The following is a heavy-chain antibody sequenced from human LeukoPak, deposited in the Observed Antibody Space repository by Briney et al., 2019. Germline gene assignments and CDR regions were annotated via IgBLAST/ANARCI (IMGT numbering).Heavy chain of an antibody. V-gene: IGHV2-5*01. J-gene: IGHJ4*02. D-gene: IGHD3-16*01. Sequence: SGPTLFKPTQTLTLTCTFSGFSLSTGGGGVGWIRQPPGKALEWLSLIYWTDDKRYSPSLKSRLIITKDTYKNQVVLTMTNMDPVDTATYYCAHGGRLGGRIEYWGQGTLVTVSS. CDR2: IYWTDDK. CDR1: GFSLSTGGGG. CDR3: AHGGRLGGRIEY.